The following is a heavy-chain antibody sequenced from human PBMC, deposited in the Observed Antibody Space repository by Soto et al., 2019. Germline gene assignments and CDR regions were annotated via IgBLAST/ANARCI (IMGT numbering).Heavy chain of an antibody. V-gene: IGHV4-59*01. CDR2: IYYSGIT. CDR3: ARHNYGSGSTYFDY. J-gene: IGHJ4*02. D-gene: IGHD3-10*01. Sequence: SETLSLTCTVSGGSISSYYWTWIRQPPGKGLEWIGYIYYSGITNYNPSLKSRVTISVDTSKNQFSLKLSSVTAADTAVYYCARHNYGSGSTYFDYWGQGTLVTVSS. CDR1: GGSISSYY.